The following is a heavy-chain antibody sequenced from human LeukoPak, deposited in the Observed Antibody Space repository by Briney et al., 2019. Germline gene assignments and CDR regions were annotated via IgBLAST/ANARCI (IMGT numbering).Heavy chain of an antibody. Sequence: QPGGSLRLSCAASGFTVSSIHMVWVRQAPGKGLEWVSVTYTGGNSYYADSVKGRFIISRDIPKNTLYLQMNSLRAEDSALYYCARGGRGSAAVVAPRSFDIWGQGTMVTVSS. V-gene: IGHV3-53*01. CDR2: TYTGGNS. J-gene: IGHJ3*02. CDR3: ARGGRGSAAVVAPRSFDI. CDR1: GFTVSSIH. D-gene: IGHD3-22*01.